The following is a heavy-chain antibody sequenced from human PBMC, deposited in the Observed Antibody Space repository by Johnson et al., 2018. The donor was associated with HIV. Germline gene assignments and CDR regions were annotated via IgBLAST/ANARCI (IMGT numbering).Heavy chain of an antibody. V-gene: IGHV3-30*04. D-gene: IGHD1-26*01. J-gene: IGHJ3*02. CDR2: ISYDGSNK. CDR1: GFTFSSYA. CDR3: AKGASKWEVRSPAFDI. Sequence: QVQLVESGGGVVQPGRSLRLYCAASGFTFSSYAMHWVRKAPGKGLEWVAVISYDGSNKYYADSVKGRFTISRDNSKNTMYLKMNSLIAEDTAVYYCAKGASKWEVRSPAFDIWGQGTMVTVSS.